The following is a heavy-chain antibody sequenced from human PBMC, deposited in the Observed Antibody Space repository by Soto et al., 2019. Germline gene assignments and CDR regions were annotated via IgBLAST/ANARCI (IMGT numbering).Heavy chain of an antibody. Sequence: GGSLRLSCAASGFTFSSYAMSWVRQAPGKGLEWVSAISGSGGSTYYADSVKGRFTISRDNSKNTLYLQMNSLRAQDTAVYYCAKPHFDYDFWSGYDPYYYYGMDVWGQGTTVTVSS. CDR2: ISGSGGST. D-gene: IGHD3-3*01. CDR3: AKPHFDYDFWSGYDPYYYYGMDV. CDR1: GFTFSSYA. V-gene: IGHV3-23*01. J-gene: IGHJ6*02.